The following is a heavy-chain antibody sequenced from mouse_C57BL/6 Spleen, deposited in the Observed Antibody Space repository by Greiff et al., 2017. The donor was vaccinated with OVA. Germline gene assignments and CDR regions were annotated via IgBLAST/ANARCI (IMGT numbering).Heavy chain of an antibody. J-gene: IGHJ2*01. CDR1: GFTFSSYT. Sequence: EVQRVESGGGLVKPGGSLKLSCAASGFTFSSYTMSWVRQTPEKRLEWVATISGGGGNTYYPDSVKGRFTISRDNAKNTLYLQMSSLRSEDTALYYCARAPSTVLDYWGQGTTLTVSS. D-gene: IGHD2-1*01. CDR2: ISGGGGNT. V-gene: IGHV5-9*01. CDR3: ARAPSTVLDY.